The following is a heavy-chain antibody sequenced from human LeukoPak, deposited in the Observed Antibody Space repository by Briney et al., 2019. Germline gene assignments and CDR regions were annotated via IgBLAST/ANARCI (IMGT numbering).Heavy chain of an antibody. CDR1: GGSISSSTYY. CDR2: FYYSGST. J-gene: IGHJ6*02. CDR3: ARLSGSTGPRERGIYYYYGFDV. D-gene: IGHD1-14*01. V-gene: IGHV4-39*01. Sequence: SETLSLTSTVSGGSISSSTYYWGWIRQPPGKGLEWTGSFYYSGSTYYNPSLKSRVTISVDTSKNQFSLNLRSVTAADTAVYYCARLSGSTGPRERGIYYYYGFDVWGQGTTVTVS.